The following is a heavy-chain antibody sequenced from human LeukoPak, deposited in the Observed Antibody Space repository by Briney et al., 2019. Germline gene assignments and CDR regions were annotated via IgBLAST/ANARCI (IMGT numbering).Heavy chain of an antibody. CDR1: GYTFTAYY. Sequence: GASVKVSCKASGYTFTAYYVHWVRQAPGQGLEWVGWINPYSGGTNYAQKFQGRVTMTRDTSISTAYMELRSLRSDDTAVYYCARAHSFHYYGSGSYWDYWGQGTLVTVSS. J-gene: IGHJ4*02. V-gene: IGHV1-2*02. CDR3: ARAHSFHYYGSGSYWDY. D-gene: IGHD3-10*01. CDR2: INPYSGGT.